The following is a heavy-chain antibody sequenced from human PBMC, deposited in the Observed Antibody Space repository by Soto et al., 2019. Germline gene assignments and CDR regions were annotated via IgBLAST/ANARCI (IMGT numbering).Heavy chain of an antibody. V-gene: IGHV1-46*01. Sequence: ASVKVSCKASGYTFTSYYMHWVRQAPGQGLEWMGIINPSGGSTSYAQKFQGRVTMTRDTSTSTVYMELSSLRSEDTAVYDCARDGEGRDGYNFYFDYWGQGTLVTVSS. D-gene: IGHD5-12*01. J-gene: IGHJ4*02. CDR3: ARDGEGRDGYNFYFDY. CDR1: GYTFTSYY. CDR2: INPSGGST.